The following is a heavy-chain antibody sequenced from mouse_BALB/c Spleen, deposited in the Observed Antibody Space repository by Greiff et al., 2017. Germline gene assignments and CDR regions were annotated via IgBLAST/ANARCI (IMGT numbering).Heavy chain of an antibody. CDR3: ARSALLRPSWFAY. Sequence: VQLQQSGAELARPGASVKLSCKASGYTFTSYWMQWVKQRPGQGLEWIGAIYPGDGDTRYTQKFKGKATLTADKSSSTAYMQLSSLASEDSAVYYCARSALLRPSWFAYWGQGTLVTVSA. D-gene: IGHD1-2*01. J-gene: IGHJ3*01. V-gene: IGHV1-87*01. CDR2: IYPGDGDT. CDR1: GYTFTSYW.